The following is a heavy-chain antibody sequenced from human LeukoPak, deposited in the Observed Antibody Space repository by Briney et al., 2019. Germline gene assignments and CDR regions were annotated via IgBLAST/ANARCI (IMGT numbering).Heavy chain of an antibody. CDR1: GFTFSRYG. J-gene: IGHJ3*02. CDR3: ATRYDILTGDAFDI. Sequence: PGGSLRLSCAASGFTFSRYGMHWVRQAPGKGLEWVAFIRYDGSNKYYADSVKDRFTISRDNSKNTLYLQMNSLRAEDTAVYYCATRYDILTGDAFDIWGQGTMVTVSS. V-gene: IGHV3-30*02. D-gene: IGHD3-9*01. CDR2: IRYDGSNK.